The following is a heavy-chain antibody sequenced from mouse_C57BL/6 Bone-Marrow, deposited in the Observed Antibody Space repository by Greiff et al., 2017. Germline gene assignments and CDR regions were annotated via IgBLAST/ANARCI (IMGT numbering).Heavy chain of an antibody. CDR2: IDPSDSYT. CDR1: GYTFTSYW. Sequence: QVQLQQPGAELVRPGTSVKLSCKASGYTFTSYWMHWVKQRPGQGLEWIGVIDPSDSYTNYNQKFKGKATLTVDTSSRTAYMQLSSRTSEDSAVYYCARGGKSVVGSRGFAYWGQGTLVTVAA. D-gene: IGHD1-1*01. J-gene: IGHJ3*01. CDR3: ARGGKSVVGSRGFAY. V-gene: IGHV1-59*01.